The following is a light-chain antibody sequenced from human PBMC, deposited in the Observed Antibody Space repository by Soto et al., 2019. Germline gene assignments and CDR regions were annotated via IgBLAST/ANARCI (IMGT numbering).Light chain of an antibody. Sequence: IQLTQSPSSLSASVGDRVTITCRASQDIAIYLAWYQQKPGEAPKLLIYAASTLYGGVPSRFSGSGSGTDFALTITSLQPEDFATYYCQQLRMSPTTFGGGTKVEIK. CDR2: AAS. J-gene: IGKJ4*01. CDR3: QQLRMSPTT. CDR1: QDIAIY. V-gene: IGKV1-9*01.